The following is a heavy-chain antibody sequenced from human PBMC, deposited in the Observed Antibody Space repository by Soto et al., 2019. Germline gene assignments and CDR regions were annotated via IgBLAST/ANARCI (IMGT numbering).Heavy chain of an antibody. D-gene: IGHD3-10*01. CDR3: TRDLYGSGSFSVY. CDR2: IRSKAYGGTT. Sequence: GGSLRLSCTASGFTFGDYAMSWFRQAPGKGLEWVGFIRSKAYGGTTEYAASVKGRFTISRDDSKSIAYLQMNSLKTEDTAVYYCTRDLYGSGSFSVYWGQGTLVTVSS. V-gene: IGHV3-49*03. CDR1: GFTFGDYA. J-gene: IGHJ4*02.